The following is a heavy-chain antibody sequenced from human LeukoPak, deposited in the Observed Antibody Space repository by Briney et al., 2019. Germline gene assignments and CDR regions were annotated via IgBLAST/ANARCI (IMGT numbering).Heavy chain of an antibody. V-gene: IGHV4-59*01. Sequence: SETLSLTCTVSGGSISSNNCSWIRHPQRPGMEWIGYIYYSGSTNYNPSLKSRVTISVDASKNQFSLKLSSVTAADTALYYCARVDLYYYYMDVWGKGTTVTVSS. J-gene: IGHJ6*03. CDR3: ARVDLYYYYMDV. CDR2: IYYSGST. D-gene: IGHD3-9*01. CDR1: GGSISSNN.